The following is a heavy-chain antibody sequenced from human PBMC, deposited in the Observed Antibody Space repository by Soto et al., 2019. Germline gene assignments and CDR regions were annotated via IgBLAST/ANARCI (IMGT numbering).Heavy chain of an antibody. D-gene: IGHD4-17*01. CDR3: ARDQQGSATATYFYYYSMDV. CDR2: IIPMFGTV. Sequence: AASVKVSCKTSGGTFSSQAISWVRQAPGQGLEWMGGIIPMFGTVQYAQKFEGRVTLSADKATTTVYMEVSSLRSEDTAVYYCARDQQGSATATYFYYYSMDVWGQGTTVTVSS. V-gene: IGHV1-69*06. J-gene: IGHJ6*02. CDR1: GGTFSSQA.